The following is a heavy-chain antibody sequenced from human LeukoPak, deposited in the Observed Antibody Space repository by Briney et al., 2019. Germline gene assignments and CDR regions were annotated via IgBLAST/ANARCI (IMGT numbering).Heavy chain of an antibody. Sequence: ASVKVSCKASGYTLTGYYMHWVRQAPGQGLEWMGWINPNSGGTNYAQKFQGRVTMTRDTSISTAYMELSRLRSDDTAVYYCARDREGLNLFDYWGQGTLVTVSS. CDR3: ARDREGLNLFDY. D-gene: IGHD1-26*01. CDR1: GYTLTGYY. CDR2: INPNSGGT. J-gene: IGHJ4*02. V-gene: IGHV1-2*02.